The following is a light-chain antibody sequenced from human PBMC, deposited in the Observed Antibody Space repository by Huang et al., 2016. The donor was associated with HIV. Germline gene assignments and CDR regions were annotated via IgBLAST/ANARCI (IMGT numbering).Light chain of an antibody. V-gene: IGKV1-6*01. J-gene: IGKJ1*01. CDR3: LQDYNYPWT. CDR1: QDIGDD. CDR2: AES. Sequence: AIQMTQSPSSLSASIGDRVTITCRAGQDIGDDLGWYQQKPGEVPKLLIDAESSLQSGVSSRFSGSGSGTDFTLTISSLQPEDFATYYCLQDYNYPWTFGQGTKVEI.